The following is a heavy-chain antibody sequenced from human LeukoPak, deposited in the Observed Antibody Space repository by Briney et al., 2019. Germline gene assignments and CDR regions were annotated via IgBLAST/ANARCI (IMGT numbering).Heavy chain of an antibody. Sequence: SETLSLTCTVSGGSISSYYWSWIRQLPGKGLEYIGYIYYSGSTNHNPSLKSRVTISVDTSKNQFSLKLSYVTAADTAVYYCTRAVAARPYYFDFWGQGTLVTVSS. D-gene: IGHD6-6*01. CDR3: TRAVAARPYYFDF. V-gene: IGHV4-59*01. J-gene: IGHJ4*02. CDR2: IYYSGST. CDR1: GGSISSYY.